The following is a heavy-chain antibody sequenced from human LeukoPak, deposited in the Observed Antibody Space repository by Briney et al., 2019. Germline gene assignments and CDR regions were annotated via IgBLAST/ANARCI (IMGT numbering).Heavy chain of an antibody. CDR1: GDSISGYY. D-gene: IGHD2-2*01. CDR3: ARAADIVVVPAAIWLDY. Sequence: SETLSLTCTVSGDSISGYYWSWIRQPPGKGLEWIGEINHSGSTNYNPSLKSRVTISVDTSKNQFSLKLSSVTAADTAVYYCARAADIVVVPAAIWLDYWGQGTLVTVSS. V-gene: IGHV4-34*01. J-gene: IGHJ4*02. CDR2: INHSGST.